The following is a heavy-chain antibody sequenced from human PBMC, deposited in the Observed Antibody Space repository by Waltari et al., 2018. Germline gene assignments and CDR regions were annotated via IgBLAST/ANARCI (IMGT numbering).Heavy chain of an antibody. V-gene: IGHV1-69*13. D-gene: IGHD5-18*01. CDR2: IIPIFGTA. J-gene: IGHJ6*03. Sequence: QVQLVQSGAEVKKPGSSVKVSCKASGGTFSSYAISWVRQAPGQGLEWMGRIIPIFGTANYAQKFQGRVTITADKSTSTAYMELSSLRSEDTAVYYCARARSQLGYRDYYYYMDVWGKGTTVTISS. CDR3: ARARSQLGYRDYYYYMDV. CDR1: GGTFSSYA.